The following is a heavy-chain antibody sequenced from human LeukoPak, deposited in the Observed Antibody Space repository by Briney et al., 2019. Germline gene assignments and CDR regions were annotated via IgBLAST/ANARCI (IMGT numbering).Heavy chain of an antibody. CDR1: GYTLSDLS. CDR3: AAGGVYDLFDY. J-gene: IGHJ4*02. Sequence: ASVKVSCKVSGYTLSDLSMHWVRQAPGKGLEWMGGFDPGDGETIYTQKFQGRVTMTEDTSTDTAYMELSSLRPEHTAVYYCAAGGVYDLFDYWGQGTLVTVSS. V-gene: IGHV1-24*01. CDR2: FDPGDGET. D-gene: IGHD5/OR15-5a*01.